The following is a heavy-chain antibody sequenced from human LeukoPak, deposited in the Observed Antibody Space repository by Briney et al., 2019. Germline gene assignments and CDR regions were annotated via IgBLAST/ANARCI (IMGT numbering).Heavy chain of an antibody. V-gene: IGHV4-39*01. CDR1: GGSISSSSYY. J-gene: IGHJ1*01. Sequence: SETLSLTCTVSGGSISSSSYYWGWIRQPPGKGLEWIGSIYYSGSTCYNPSLKSRVTISVDTSKNQFSLKLSSVTAADTAVYYCARLVAGTAEYFQHWGQGTLVTVSS. D-gene: IGHD6-19*01. CDR3: ARLVAGTAEYFQH. CDR2: IYYSGST.